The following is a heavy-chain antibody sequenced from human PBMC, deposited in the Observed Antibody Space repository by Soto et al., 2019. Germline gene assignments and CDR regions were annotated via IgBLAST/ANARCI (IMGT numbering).Heavy chain of an antibody. CDR1: GYSFSRYS. D-gene: IGHD1-1*01. CDR3: ARSTQIQLGDAFDF. J-gene: IGHJ3*01. V-gene: IGHV1-18*01. Sequence: QVQLVQSGAEVKKPGASVKVSCKASGYSFSRYSIHWVRQAPGQGLEWMGWINNYNGNTNSEQKVQGRLIMTTDTSTSTAYMELRSLISDDTAEYFCARSTQIQLGDAFDFWGQGTMVTVFS. CDR2: INNYNGNT.